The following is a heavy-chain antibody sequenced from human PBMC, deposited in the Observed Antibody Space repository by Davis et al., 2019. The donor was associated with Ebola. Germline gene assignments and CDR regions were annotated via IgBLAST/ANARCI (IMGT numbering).Heavy chain of an antibody. D-gene: IGHD3-10*01. CDR2: TYYNHQWYN. Sequence: HSQTLSLTCAISGDSVSGNNGAWNWIRQSPSRGLEWLGRTYYNHQWYNNYADSVKSRITINPDTSRNHFSLQLNSVTPEDTPVYYCARGWFRGSFDYWGQGTPVTVSS. CDR1: GDSVSGNNGA. J-gene: IGHJ4*02. V-gene: IGHV6-1*01. CDR3: ARGWFRGSFDY.